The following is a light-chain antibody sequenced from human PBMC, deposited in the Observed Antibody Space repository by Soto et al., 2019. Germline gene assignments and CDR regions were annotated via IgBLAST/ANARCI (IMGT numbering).Light chain of an antibody. CDR1: QSVSSNY. CDR2: GAS. Sequence: TVLTQSPGTLSLSPGERVTLSYRASQSVSSNYLAWYQQKPGQTPRLLSYGASSRATGIPDRFSGSGSGTDFTLTISRLEPEDFAVYYCQQYGSSALTFGGGTKVEIK. V-gene: IGKV3-20*01. CDR3: QQYGSSALT. J-gene: IGKJ4*01.